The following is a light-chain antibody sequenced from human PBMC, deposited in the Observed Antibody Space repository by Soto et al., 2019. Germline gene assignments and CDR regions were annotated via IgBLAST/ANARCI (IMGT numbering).Light chain of an antibody. Sequence: QSALTQPAAVSGSPGQSITISCTGTSSDVGNYNLVSWYQQYPGKAPQLMIYEGSKRPSGVSHRFSASKFGNTASLTISGLQPEDEAVYYCCSYAGTSTPYVFGTGTKLTVL. J-gene: IGLJ1*01. CDR3: CSYAGTSTPYV. CDR1: SSDVGNYNL. CDR2: EGS. V-gene: IGLV2-23*01.